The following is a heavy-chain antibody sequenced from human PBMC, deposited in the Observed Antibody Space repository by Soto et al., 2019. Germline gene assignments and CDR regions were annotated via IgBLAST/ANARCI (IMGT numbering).Heavy chain of an antibody. D-gene: IGHD3-22*01. V-gene: IGHV4-4*02. CDR1: GGSISSSNW. CDR3: ARVGAHYDSSGYYSQQGIGY. CDR2: IYHSGST. Sequence: SETLSLTCAVSGGSISSSNWWSWARQPPGKGLEWIGEIYHSGSTNYNPSLKSRVTISVDKSKNQFSLKLSSVTAADTAVYYCARVGAHYDSSGYYSQQGIGYWGQGTLVTVSS. J-gene: IGHJ4*02.